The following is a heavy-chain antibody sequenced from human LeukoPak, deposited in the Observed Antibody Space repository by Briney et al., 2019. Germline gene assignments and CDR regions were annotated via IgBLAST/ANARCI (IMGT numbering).Heavy chain of an antibody. Sequence: GGSLRLSCAASGFTFSSYSMNWVRQAPGKGLEWVSYISSDSSAISYADSVKGRFTISRDNAKNSLFLQMNSLRAEDTAVYYCASSYRCDYWGQGTLVTVSS. CDR2: ISSDSSAI. J-gene: IGHJ4*02. CDR1: GFTFSSYS. D-gene: IGHD4-11*01. CDR3: ASSYRCDY. V-gene: IGHV3-48*04.